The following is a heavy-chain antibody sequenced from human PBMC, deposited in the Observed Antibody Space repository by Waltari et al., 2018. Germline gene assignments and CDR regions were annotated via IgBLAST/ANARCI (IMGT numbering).Heavy chain of an antibody. CDR1: GGSISSSSYY. CDR3: ARESEAAANDY. Sequence: QLQLQESGPGLVKPSETLSLTCTVSGGSISSSSYYWGWIRQPPGKGLEWIGSIYYSGSTYYNPSLKSRVTISVDTSKNQFSLKLSSVTAADTAVYYCARESEAAANDYWGQGTLVTVSS. CDR2: IYYSGST. D-gene: IGHD6-13*01. J-gene: IGHJ4*02. V-gene: IGHV4-39*07.